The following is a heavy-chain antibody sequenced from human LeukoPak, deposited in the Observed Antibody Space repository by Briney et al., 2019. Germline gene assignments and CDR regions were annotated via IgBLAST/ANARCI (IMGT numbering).Heavy chain of an antibody. D-gene: IGHD3-22*01. CDR2: IWYDGSNK. V-gene: IGHV3-33*01. J-gene: IGHJ4*02. CDR3: ARGSAYYDSMPGDY. Sequence: PGGSLRLSCAASGFTFSSYGMHWVRQAPGKGLEWVAVIWYDGSNKYYADSVKGRFTISRDNSKNTLYLQMNSLRAEDTAVYYCARGSAYYDSMPGDYWGQGTLVTVSS. CDR1: GFTFSSYG.